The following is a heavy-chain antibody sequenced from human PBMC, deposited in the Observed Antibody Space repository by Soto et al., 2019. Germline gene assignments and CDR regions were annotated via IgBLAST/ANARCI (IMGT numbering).Heavy chain of an antibody. CDR3: ARQACGDQCHFDY. Sequence: PGGSLRLSCAASGFTFSSYAMSWVRQAPGKGLEWVSFIYSGGTTHYADSVKGRFTISTDNSKNTLYLQMNSLRAEDTAMYYCARQACGDQCHFDYWGQGTLVTVSS. V-gene: IGHV3-66*04. CDR1: GFTFSSYA. J-gene: IGHJ4*02. CDR2: IYSGGTT. D-gene: IGHD2-21*01.